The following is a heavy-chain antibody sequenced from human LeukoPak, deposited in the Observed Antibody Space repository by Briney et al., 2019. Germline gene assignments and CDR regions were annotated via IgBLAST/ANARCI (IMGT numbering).Heavy chain of an antibody. CDR1: GYSVTSYW. D-gene: IGHD1-26*01. V-gene: IGHV5-51*01. CDR2: IYPGDSDT. CDR3: ARSISHIGVGATFFH. J-gene: IGHJ4*02. Sequence: GESLMISCKGSGYSVTSYWIGWVRQTPGKGLEWMGIIYPGDSDTRYSPSFQGQVTISADKSISTAYLQWSSLKASDTAMYYCARSISHIGVGATFFHWGQGTLVTVSS.